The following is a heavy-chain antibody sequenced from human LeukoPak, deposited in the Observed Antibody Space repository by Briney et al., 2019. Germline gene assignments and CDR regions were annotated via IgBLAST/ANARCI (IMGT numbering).Heavy chain of an antibody. CDR3: ARARWHYDILTGFDYYYGMDV. D-gene: IGHD3-9*01. CDR2: IYYSGST. J-gene: IGHJ6*04. CDR1: GGSISSGGYY. Sequence: SQTLFLTCTVSGGSISSGGYYWSWIRQHPGKGLEWIGYIYYSGSTYYNPSLKSRVTISVDTSKNQFSLKLSSVTAADTAVYYCARARWHYDILTGFDYYYGMDVWGKGTTVTVSS. V-gene: IGHV4-31*03.